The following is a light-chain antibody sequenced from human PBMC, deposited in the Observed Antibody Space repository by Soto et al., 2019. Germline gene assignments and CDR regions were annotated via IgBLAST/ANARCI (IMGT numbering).Light chain of an antibody. CDR3: LLYFDGAQV. J-gene: IGLJ3*02. CDR2: STS. CDR1: TGAVTSGYY. Sequence: HTVVTQEPSLTVSTGGTVTLTCASSTGAVTSGYYPGWFQQRPGQAPTSLIHSTSIKHSWTPARFSGSLLGGKAALTLSAVQPEDEADYYCLLYFDGAQVFGGGTKLTVL. V-gene: IGLV7-43*01.